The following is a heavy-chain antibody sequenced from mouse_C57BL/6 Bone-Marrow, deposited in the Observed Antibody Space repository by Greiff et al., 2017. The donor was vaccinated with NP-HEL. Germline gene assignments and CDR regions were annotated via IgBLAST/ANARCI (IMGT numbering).Heavy chain of an antibody. V-gene: IGHV3-6*01. Sequence: EVQLQQSGPGLVKPSQSLSLTCSVTGYSITSGYYWNWIRQFPGNKLEWMGYISYDGSNNYNPSLKNRISITRDTSKNQFFLKLKSVTTEDTATYYCARRGYYGSSWFAYWGQGTLVTVSA. CDR1: GYSITSGYY. CDR2: ISYDGSN. D-gene: IGHD1-1*01. CDR3: ARRGYYGSSWFAY. J-gene: IGHJ3*01.